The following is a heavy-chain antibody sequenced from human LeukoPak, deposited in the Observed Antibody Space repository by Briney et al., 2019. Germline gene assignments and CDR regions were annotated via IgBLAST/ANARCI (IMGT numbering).Heavy chain of an antibody. CDR2: IYYSGST. V-gene: IGHV4-39*01. CDR1: GGSISSSSYY. CDR3: ARGSFIVGATRGAFDI. J-gene: IGHJ3*02. Sequence: PSETLSLTCTVSGGSISSSSYYWGWIRQPPGKGLEWIGSIYYSGSTYYNPSLKSRVTISVDTSKNQFSLKLSSVTAADTAVYYCARGSFIVGATRGAFDIWGQGTMVTVSS. D-gene: IGHD1-26*01.